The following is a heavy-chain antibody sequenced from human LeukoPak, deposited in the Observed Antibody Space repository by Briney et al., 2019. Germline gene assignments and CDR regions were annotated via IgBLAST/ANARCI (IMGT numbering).Heavy chain of an antibody. CDR2: IIPVFGTT. D-gene: IGHD3-22*01. V-gene: IGHV1-69*06. J-gene: IGHJ4*02. CDR1: GGTFSSYA. Sequence: SVKVSCKASGGTFSSYAVSWVRQTPGQGLELLGGIIPVFGTTTYAQKFQDKVTMTADKSTNTAYLQISSLTSDDTAVYYCARCSPGDSSNFYAVLQYWGQGTQVTVST. CDR3: ARCSPGDSSNFYAVLQY.